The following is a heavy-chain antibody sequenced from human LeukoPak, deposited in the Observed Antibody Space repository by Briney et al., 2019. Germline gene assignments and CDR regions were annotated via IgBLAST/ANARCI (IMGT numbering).Heavy chain of an antibody. D-gene: IGHD2-15*01. CDR1: GFTFSGYS. Sequence: GGSLRLSCAASGFTFSGYSMNWVRQAPGKGLEWVSSISSSSSYIYYADSVKGRFTISRDNAKNSLYLQMNSLRAEDTAVYYCARTRYAGHAFDIWGQGTMVTVSS. CDR2: ISSSSSYI. V-gene: IGHV3-21*01. J-gene: IGHJ3*02. CDR3: ARTRYAGHAFDI.